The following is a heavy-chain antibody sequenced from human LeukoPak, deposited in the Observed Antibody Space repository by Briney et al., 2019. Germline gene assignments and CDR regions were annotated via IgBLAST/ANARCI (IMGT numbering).Heavy chain of an antibody. J-gene: IGHJ4*02. Sequence: GGSLRLSCTTSGFNFGDYAMSWFRQAPGKGLEWVGFIRSKNYGGTTEYAASVKDRITISRDDSKSIAHLQMNSLKIEDTAVYYCSRAGGDCGGDCYDYWGQGTLVTVSS. D-gene: IGHD2-21*02. CDR2: IRSKNYGGTT. CDR1: GFNFGDYA. CDR3: SRAGGDCGGDCYDY. V-gene: IGHV3-49*03.